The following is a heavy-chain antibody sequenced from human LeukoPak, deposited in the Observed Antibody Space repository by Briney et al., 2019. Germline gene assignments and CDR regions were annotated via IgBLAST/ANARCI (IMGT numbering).Heavy chain of an antibody. D-gene: IGHD7-27*01. Sequence: SETLSLTCTVSGGSISSYYWSWIRQPPGRGLEWIGYIYYSGSTNYNPSLKSRVTISVDTSKNQFSLKLSSVTAADTAVYYCAREDKLLTGWFDPWGQGTLVTVSS. CDR1: GGSISSYY. CDR2: IYYSGST. J-gene: IGHJ5*02. V-gene: IGHV4-59*01. CDR3: AREDKLLTGWFDP.